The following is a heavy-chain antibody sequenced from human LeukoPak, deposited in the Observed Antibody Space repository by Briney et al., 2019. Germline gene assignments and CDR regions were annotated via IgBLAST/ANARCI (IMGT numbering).Heavy chain of an antibody. D-gene: IGHD3-10*01. CDR2: IRYDGSNK. CDR3: AIRITMVRGVSQSDY. Sequence: GGSLRLSCAASGFTFSSYGMHWVRQAPGKGLEWVAFIRYDGSNKYYADSVKGRFTISRDNSKNTLYLQMSSLRAEDTAVYYCAIRITMVRGVSQSDYWGQGTLVTVSS. CDR1: GFTFSSYG. V-gene: IGHV3-30*02. J-gene: IGHJ4*02.